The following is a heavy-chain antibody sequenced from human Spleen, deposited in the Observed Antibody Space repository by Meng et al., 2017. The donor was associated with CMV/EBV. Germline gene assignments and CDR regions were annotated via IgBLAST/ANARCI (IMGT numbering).Heavy chain of an antibody. D-gene: IGHD2-2*03. CDR3: ARPVGYCSSTSCSTPPWFDP. CDR1: FTSYW. J-gene: IGHJ5*02. V-gene: IGHV5-51*01. Sequence: FTSYWIGWVRQMPGKGLEWMGIIYPGDSDTRYSPSFQGQVTISADKSISTAYLQWSSLKASDTAMYYCARPVGYCSSTSCSTPPWFDPWGQGTLVTVSS. CDR2: IYPGDSDT.